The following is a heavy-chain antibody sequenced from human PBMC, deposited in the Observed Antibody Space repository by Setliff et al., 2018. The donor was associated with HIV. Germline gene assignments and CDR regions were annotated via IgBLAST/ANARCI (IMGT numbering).Heavy chain of an antibody. J-gene: IGHJ4*02. V-gene: IGHV3-48*01. CDR1: GFSLGDFM. D-gene: IGHD5-12*01. Sequence: GGSLRLSCTASGFSLGDFMLTWVRQAPGKGLQWVSDSSPTSSSKLYAESVKGRFTISRDNSKNTLYLQMNSLRAEDTAVYYCARTVEMATPFDYWGQGTLVTVSS. CDR3: ARTVEMATPFDY. CDR2: SSPTSSSK.